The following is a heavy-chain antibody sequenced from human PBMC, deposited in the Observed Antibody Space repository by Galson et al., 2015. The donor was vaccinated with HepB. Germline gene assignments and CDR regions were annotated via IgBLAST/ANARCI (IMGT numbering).Heavy chain of an antibody. CDR3: AKVVGVSGSYYYYGMDV. J-gene: IGHJ6*02. CDR1: GFTFSSYG. V-gene: IGHV3-30*18. Sequence: SLRLSCAASGFTFSSYGMHWVRQAPGKGLEWVAVISYDGSNKYYADSVKGRFTISRDNSKNTLYLQMNSLRAEDTAVYYCAKVVGVSGSYYYYGMDVWGQGTTVTVSS. CDR2: ISYDGSNK. D-gene: IGHD1-26*01.